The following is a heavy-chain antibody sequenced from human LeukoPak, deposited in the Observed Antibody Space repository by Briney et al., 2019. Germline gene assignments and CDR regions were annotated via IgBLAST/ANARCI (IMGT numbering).Heavy chain of an antibody. CDR1: GFTFSTFA. CDR2: ISSNGGST. Sequence: GGSLRLSCSVSGFTFSTFAMHWVRQAPGKGLEYVSGISSNGGSTYYADSVKGRFTISRDNSKNTLYLQMSSLRTVDTAVYYCVKDTARVPGDYWGRGTLVTVSS. CDR3: VKDTARVPGDY. D-gene: IGHD5-18*01. J-gene: IGHJ4*02. V-gene: IGHV3-64D*06.